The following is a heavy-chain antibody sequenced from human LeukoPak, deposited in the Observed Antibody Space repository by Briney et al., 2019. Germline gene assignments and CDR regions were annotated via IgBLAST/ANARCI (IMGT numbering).Heavy chain of an antibody. J-gene: IGHJ3*02. V-gene: IGHV4-34*01. CDR1: GGSFSGYY. CDR2: INHSGST. Sequence: SETLSLTCAVYGGSFSGYYWSWIRQPPGKGLEWIGEINHSGSTNYNPSLKSRVTISVDTSKNQFSLKLSSVTAADTAVYYCARGARSSITMVRGVDAFDIWGHGKMVTVSS. CDR3: ARGARSSITMVRGVDAFDI. D-gene: IGHD3-10*01.